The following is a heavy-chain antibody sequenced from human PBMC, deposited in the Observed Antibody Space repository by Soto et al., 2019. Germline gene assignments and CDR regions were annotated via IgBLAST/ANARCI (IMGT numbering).Heavy chain of an antibody. CDR1: GFTFSNYP. D-gene: IGHD4-4*01. Sequence: EMQLLESGGGLVQPGGSLRLSCAASGFTFSNYPMTWVRQAPGKGLEWVAAIRISAVDTYYADSVQGRFSISRDNSKNTLYLQLNSLRADDTALYYCAKDHSNFGLGPWGHGTVVTVSS. CDR3: AKDHSNFGLGP. V-gene: IGHV3-23*01. J-gene: IGHJ4*01. CDR2: IRISAVDT.